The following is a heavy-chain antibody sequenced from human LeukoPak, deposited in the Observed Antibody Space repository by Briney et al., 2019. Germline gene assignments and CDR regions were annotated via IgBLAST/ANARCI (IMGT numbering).Heavy chain of an antibody. CDR2: INQDESEK. D-gene: IGHD5-24*01. V-gene: IGHV3-7*01. CDR1: GIIFSNYW. J-gene: IGHJ4*02. Sequence: GGSLRLSCAASGIIFSNYWMHWVRQAPGKGLEWVANINQDESEKYYVGSVKGRFTISRDNARNSLYLQMNSLRTEDAAVYYCARRYMATSAEDFDYWGEGTLVTVSS. CDR3: ARRYMATSAEDFDY.